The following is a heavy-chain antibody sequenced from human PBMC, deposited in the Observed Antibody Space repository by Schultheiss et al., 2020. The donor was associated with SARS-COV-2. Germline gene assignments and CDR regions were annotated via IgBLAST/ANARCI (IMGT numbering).Heavy chain of an antibody. D-gene: IGHD2-2*01. Sequence: GGSLRLSCAASGFTFSSFGMHWVRQAPGKGLEWVAVISYDGSNKYYADSVEGRFTISRDNSKNTLYLQMNSLRGEDTAVYYCASDTSTSYYYYYGMDVWGQGTTVTVSS. CDR3: ASDTSTSYYYYYGMDV. V-gene: IGHV3-30*03. CDR1: GFTFSSFG. CDR2: ISYDGSNK. J-gene: IGHJ6*02.